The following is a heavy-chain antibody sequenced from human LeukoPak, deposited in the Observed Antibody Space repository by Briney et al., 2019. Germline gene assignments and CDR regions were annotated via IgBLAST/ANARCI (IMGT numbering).Heavy chain of an antibody. J-gene: IGHJ3*01. CDR2: IKTRNDGGTS. Sequence: GSLRLSCAASGFTFNDAWMSWVCQAPGKGLEWVGRIKTRNDGGTSEYGAPAKGRFIISRDDSKNTLSLQMNSLKSEDTGVYYCTRISGSGGFDVWGQGTMVTVSS. D-gene: IGHD3-10*01. CDR3: TRISGSGGFDV. V-gene: IGHV3-15*01. CDR1: GFTFNDAW.